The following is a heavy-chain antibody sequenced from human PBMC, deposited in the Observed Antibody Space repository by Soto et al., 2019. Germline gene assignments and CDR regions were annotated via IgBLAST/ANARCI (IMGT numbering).Heavy chain of an antibody. D-gene: IGHD6-19*01. CDR1: GLTFSSYA. V-gene: IGHV3-30-3*01. CDR2: ISYDGSNK. CDR3: ARDEQWLVGFDY. J-gene: IGHJ4*02. Sequence: QVQLVESGGGVVQPGRSLRRSCAASGLTFSSYAMHWVRQAPGKGLEWVAVISYDGSNKYYADSVKGRFTISRDNSKNTLYLQMNSLRAEDTAVYYCARDEQWLVGFDYWGQGTLVTVSS.